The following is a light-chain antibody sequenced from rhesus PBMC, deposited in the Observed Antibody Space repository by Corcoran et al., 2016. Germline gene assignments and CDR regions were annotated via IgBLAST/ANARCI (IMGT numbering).Light chain of an antibody. CDR2: KAS. Sequence: DIQMTQSPSSLSASVGDRVTITCRASENVNNYLNWYQQKPGKAPKLLIYKASTLKSGVPSRFSGSGSGTDYTFTISSLQPEDFATYYCQHGYGTPLTFGGGTKVELK. J-gene: IGKJ4*01. CDR1: ENVNNY. V-gene: IGKV1-74*01. CDR3: QHGYGTPLT.